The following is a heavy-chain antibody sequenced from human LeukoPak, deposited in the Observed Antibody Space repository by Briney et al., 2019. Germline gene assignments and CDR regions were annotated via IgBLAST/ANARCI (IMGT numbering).Heavy chain of an antibody. D-gene: IGHD1-20*01. CDR1: GYTFTGYY. Sequence: ASVKVSCKASGYTFTGYYMHWVRQAPGQGLEWMGWINPNSGSTNYAQKFQGRVTMTRDTSISTAYMELSRLRSDDTAVYYCARDRRITATKINWFDPWGQGTLVTVSS. CDR2: INPNSGST. CDR3: ARDRRITATKINWFDP. J-gene: IGHJ5*02. V-gene: IGHV1-2*02.